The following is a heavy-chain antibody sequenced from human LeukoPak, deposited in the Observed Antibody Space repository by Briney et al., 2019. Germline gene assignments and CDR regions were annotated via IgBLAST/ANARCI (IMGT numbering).Heavy chain of an antibody. CDR1: GFTFSNYG. V-gene: IGHV3-30*03. CDR3: ARGYGDRLDCFDP. CDR2: ISYDGSSE. Sequence: GRSLRLSCAASGFTFSNYGMHWVRQAPGKGLEWVAIISYDGSSEYSADSVKGRFTISRDNSKNTLYLQMNSLRAEDTAVYYCARGYGDRLDCFDPWGQGTLVTVSS. D-gene: IGHD4-17*01. J-gene: IGHJ5*02.